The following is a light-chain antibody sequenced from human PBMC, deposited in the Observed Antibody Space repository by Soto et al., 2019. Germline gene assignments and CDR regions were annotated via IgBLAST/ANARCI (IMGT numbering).Light chain of an antibody. CDR3: QTWDTGIRV. CDR1: SGHSSYA. CDR2: LNSDGSH. J-gene: IGLJ3*02. Sequence: QLVLTQSPSASASLGASVKLTGTLSSGHSSYAIAWHQQQPGKGPRYLMKLNSDGSHSKGDGIPDRFSGSSSGAERYLTIASLQSEDEADYYCQTWDTGIRVFGGGTKLTVL. V-gene: IGLV4-69*01.